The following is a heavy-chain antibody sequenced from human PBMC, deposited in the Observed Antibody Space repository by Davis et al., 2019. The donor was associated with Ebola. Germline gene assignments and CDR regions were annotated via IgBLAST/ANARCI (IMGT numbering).Heavy chain of an antibody. Sequence: SETLSLTCTVSGGSISSGDYYWSWIRQPPGKGLEWIGYIYYSGSTYYDPSLKSRVTISVDTSKNQFSLKLSSVTAADTAVYYCARGAQVFNVSPFDPWGQGTLVSVSS. D-gene: IGHD5/OR15-5a*01. CDR3: ARGAQVFNVSPFDP. CDR1: GGSISSGDYY. CDR2: IYYSGST. J-gene: IGHJ5*02. V-gene: IGHV4-30-4*01.